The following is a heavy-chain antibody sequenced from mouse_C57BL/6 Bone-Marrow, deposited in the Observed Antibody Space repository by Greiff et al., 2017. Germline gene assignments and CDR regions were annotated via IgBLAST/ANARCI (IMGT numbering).Heavy chain of an antibody. CDR3: ARDYYGSSY. CDR1: GFTFSSYA. D-gene: IGHD1-1*01. Sequence: EVMLVESGGGLVKPGGSLKLSCAASGFTFSSYAMSWVRQTPEKRLEWVATISDGGSYTYYPDNVKGRFTISRDNAKNNLYLQMSHLKSEDTAMYYCARDYYGSSYWGQGTTLTVSS. V-gene: IGHV5-4*01. J-gene: IGHJ2*01. CDR2: ISDGGSYT.